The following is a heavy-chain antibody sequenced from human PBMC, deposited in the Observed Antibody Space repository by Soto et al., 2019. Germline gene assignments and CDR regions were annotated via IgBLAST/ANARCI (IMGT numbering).Heavy chain of an antibody. CDR2: MYNTGST. D-gene: IGHD2-21*02. Sequence: QVQLQESGPGLVKPSETLSLTCTVSGGTISRYYWSWIRQPPGKGLEWIGYMYNTGSTVYNPSFTRRVPISVDTSKNQFSLKLNSVTAADTAVYYCARDLWGYCGTDCYPLDVWGQGTTVTVSS. CDR1: GGTISRYY. J-gene: IGHJ6*02. V-gene: IGHV4-59*01. CDR3: ARDLWGYCGTDCYPLDV.